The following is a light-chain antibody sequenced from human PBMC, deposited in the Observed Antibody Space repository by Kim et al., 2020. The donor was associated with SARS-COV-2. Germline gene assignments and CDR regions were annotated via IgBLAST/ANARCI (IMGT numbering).Light chain of an antibody. CDR1: SLRSYY. J-gene: IGLJ2*01. CDR2: GKN. CDR3: NSRDSNDNVA. V-gene: IGLV3-19*01. Sequence: VALEHTVRITCQGDSLRSYYATWYQQKPGQAPILVIYGKNNRPSGIPDRFSGSSSGNTASLTITGTQAGDEADYYCNSRDSNDNVAFGGGTQLTVL.